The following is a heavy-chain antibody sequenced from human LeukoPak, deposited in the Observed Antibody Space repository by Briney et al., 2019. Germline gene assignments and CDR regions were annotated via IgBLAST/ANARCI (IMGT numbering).Heavy chain of an antibody. V-gene: IGHV4-59*08. J-gene: IGHJ4*02. CDR3: ASSYYDYVWGSYRVDY. D-gene: IGHD3-16*02. CDR1: GGSFSGYY. CDR2: IYYSGST. Sequence: SETLSLTCAVYGGSFSGYYWSWIRQPPGKGLEWIGYIYYSGSTNYNPSLKSRVTISVDTSKNQFSLKLSSVTAADTAVYYCASSYYDYVWGSYRVDYWGQGTLVTVSS.